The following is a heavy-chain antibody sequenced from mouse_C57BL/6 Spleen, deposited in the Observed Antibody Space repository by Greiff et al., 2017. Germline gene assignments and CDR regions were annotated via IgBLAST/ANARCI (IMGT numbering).Heavy chain of an antibody. D-gene: IGHD1-1*01. CDR1: GFTFSSYG. V-gene: IGHV5-6*02. CDR3: ARQGGSSQYYFDY. Sequence: DVKLVESGGDLVKPGGSLKLSCAASGFTFSSYGMSWVRQTPDKRLEWVATISSGGSSTYYPDSVKGRFTISRDNAKNTLYLQMSSLKSEDTAMDYCARQGGSSQYYFDYWGQGTTLTVSS. J-gene: IGHJ2*01. CDR2: ISSGGSST.